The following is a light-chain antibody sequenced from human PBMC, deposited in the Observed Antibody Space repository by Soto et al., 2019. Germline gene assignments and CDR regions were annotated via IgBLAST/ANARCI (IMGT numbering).Light chain of an antibody. Sequence: GDRITITCRSSQSISRYLNWYQQRPGTAPKVLIFGANSLQSGVPSRFSGSGAGTEFTLTISSLQSEDVAVYYCQQYTKWPKTFGQGTKVDIK. CDR2: GAN. CDR1: QSISRY. J-gene: IGKJ1*01. CDR3: QQYTKWPKT. V-gene: IGKV1-39*02.